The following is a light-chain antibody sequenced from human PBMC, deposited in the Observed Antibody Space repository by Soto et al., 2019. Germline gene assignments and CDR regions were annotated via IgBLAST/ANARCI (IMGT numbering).Light chain of an antibody. CDR2: SDN. J-gene: IGLJ3*02. CDR3: AAWDDRMSGRV. CDR1: TANIGKNY. V-gene: IGLV1-47*02. Sequence: QSVLTQSPSTSGTPGQRVTISCSGNTANIGKNYVYWYQQFPGTAPKLLIYSDNQRPSWVPDRFSVSKSDTSASLAISVLRSEEEAVYYGAAWDDRMSGRVFGRGTKLTVL.